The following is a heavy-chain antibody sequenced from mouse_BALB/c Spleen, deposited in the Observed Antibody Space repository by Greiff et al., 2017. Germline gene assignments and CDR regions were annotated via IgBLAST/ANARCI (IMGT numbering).Heavy chain of an antibody. D-gene: IGHD1-1*01. J-gene: IGHJ4*01. V-gene: IGHV1S81*02. CDR2: INPSNGGT. CDR3: TRNYGGFHYAMDY. CDR1: GYTFTSYY. Sequence: VQVVESGAELVKPGASVKLSCKASGYTFTSYYMYWVKQRPGQGLEWIGEINPSNGGTNFNEKYKSKATLTVDKSSSTAYMQLSSLTSEASEVYYCTRNYGGFHYAMDYWGQGTSVTVSS.